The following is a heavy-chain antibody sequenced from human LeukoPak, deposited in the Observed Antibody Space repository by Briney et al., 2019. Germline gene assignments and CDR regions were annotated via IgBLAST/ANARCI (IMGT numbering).Heavy chain of an antibody. CDR3: ARDPGSQIQRWSSLGDAAFDI. Sequence: ASVKVSCKASGYTFTGYYMHWVRQAPGQGLEWMGWINPNSGGIHYAQKFQGRVTLTRDTSIITAFMELSSLRSDDTAVYYCARDPGSQIQRWSSLGDAAFDIWGQGTMVTVSS. V-gene: IGHV1-2*02. CDR1: GYTFTGYY. CDR2: INPNSGGI. J-gene: IGHJ3*02. D-gene: IGHD5-18*01.